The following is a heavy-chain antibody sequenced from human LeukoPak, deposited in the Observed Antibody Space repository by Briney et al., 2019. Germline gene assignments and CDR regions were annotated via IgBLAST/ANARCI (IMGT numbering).Heavy chain of an antibody. CDR1: GGSISSSSYY. D-gene: IGHD5-18*01. CDR3: ARRGTIDPETTPLWIQLWSTSDFDY. CDR2: IYYSGST. Sequence: PSETLSLTCTVSGGSISSSSYYWGWIRQPPGKGLEWIGSIYYSGSTYYNPSLKSRVTISVDTSKNQFSLKLSSVTAADTAVYYCARRGTIDPETTPLWIQLWSTSDFDYWGQGTLVTVSS. J-gene: IGHJ4*02. V-gene: IGHV4-39*01.